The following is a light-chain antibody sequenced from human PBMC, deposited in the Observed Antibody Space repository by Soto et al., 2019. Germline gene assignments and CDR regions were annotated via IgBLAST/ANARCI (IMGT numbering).Light chain of an antibody. CDR1: SSDVGSYNL. V-gene: IGLV2-23*02. CDR2: GVS. CDR3: CSYAGVNTFYV. Sequence: QSALTQPASVSGSPGQSITISCTGTSSDVGSYNLVSWYQQHPGKAPKLMIYGVSKRPSGVSDRFSGSKSGDTASLTISGLQAEDEADYYCCSYAGVNTFYVFGTGTKLT. J-gene: IGLJ1*01.